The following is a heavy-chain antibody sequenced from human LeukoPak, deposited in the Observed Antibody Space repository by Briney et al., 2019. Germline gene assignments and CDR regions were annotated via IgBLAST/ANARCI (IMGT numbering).Heavy chain of an antibody. J-gene: IGHJ4*02. D-gene: IGHD4-23*01. V-gene: IGHV5-51*01. CDR2: IYPGDSDT. CDR3: ARRYGGNSFDFDY. Sequence: GESLKISCKHSGYSFANYRIGWVRQMPGKGLEWMGIIYPGDSDTRYSPSFQGQVTISADKSISTAYLQWSSLKASDTAMYYCARRYGGNSFDFDYWGQGTLVTVSS. CDR1: GYSFANYR.